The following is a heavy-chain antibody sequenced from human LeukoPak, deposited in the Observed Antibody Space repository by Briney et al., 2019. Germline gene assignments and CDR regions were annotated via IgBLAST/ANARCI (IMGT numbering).Heavy chain of an antibody. CDR2: INSGSTQT. Sequence: GGSLRLSCAASGFTFKTYGMNWVRQAPGKGLEWVSSINSGSTQTYYADSVKGRFTIARDNAKNSLYLQMNSLRAEDTAVYYCARGSSGYYSLDYWSQGTLVTVSS. CDR1: GFTFKTYG. D-gene: IGHD3-22*01. CDR3: ARGSSGYYSLDY. V-gene: IGHV3-21*01. J-gene: IGHJ4*02.